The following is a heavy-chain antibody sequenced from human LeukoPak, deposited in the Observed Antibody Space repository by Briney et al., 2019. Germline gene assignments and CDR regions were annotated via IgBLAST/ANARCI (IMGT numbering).Heavy chain of an antibody. V-gene: IGHV7-4-1*02. J-gene: IGHJ6*02. CDR2: INTNTGNP. Sequence: ASVKVSCKASGYTFTSYAMKWVRQAPGQGLEWMGWINTNTGNPTYAQGFTGRFVFSLDTSVSTAYLQISSLKAEDTAVYYCARIGITMIEVDYYYGMDVWGQGTTVTVSS. D-gene: IGHD3-22*01. CDR1: GYTFTSYA. CDR3: ARIGITMIEVDYYYGMDV.